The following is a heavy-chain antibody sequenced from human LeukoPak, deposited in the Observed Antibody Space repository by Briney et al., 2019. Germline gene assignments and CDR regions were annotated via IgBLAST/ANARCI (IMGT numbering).Heavy chain of an antibody. CDR2: IKSKTDGGTT. V-gene: IGHV3-15*01. D-gene: IGHD2-2*01. J-gene: IGHJ4*02. CDR3: TTDPAGLVPAARTFDY. CDR1: GFTFGDYA. Sequence: GGSLRLSCTASGFTFGDYAMSWVRQAPGKGLEWVGRIKSKTDGGTTDYAAPVKGRFTISRDDSKNTLYLQMNSLKTEDTAVYYCTTDPAGLVPAARTFDYWGQGTLVTVSS.